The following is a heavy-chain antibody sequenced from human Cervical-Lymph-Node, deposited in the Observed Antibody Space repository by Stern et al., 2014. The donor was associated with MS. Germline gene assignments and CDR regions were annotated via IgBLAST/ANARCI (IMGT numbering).Heavy chain of an antibody. CDR2: IVVGSGKT. V-gene: IGHV1-58*01. CDR3: AAGDTVAMLGTAIDAFDI. CDR1: GFTFRNSG. Sequence: QLVESGPEVKKPGSSVKVSCKASGFTFRNSGVQWVRQTRGHRLEWIRWIVVGSGKTNYAQKFQERFTITRDRSTSTAYMELSSLRSEDTAVFYCAAGDTVAMLGTAIDAFDIWGQGTMVTVSS. J-gene: IGHJ3*02. D-gene: IGHD4-17*01.